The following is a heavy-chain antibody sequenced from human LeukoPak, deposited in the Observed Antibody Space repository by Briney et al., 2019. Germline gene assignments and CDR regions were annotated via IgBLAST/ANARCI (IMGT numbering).Heavy chain of an antibody. D-gene: IGHD4-17*01. CDR3: ARAAPYYGDDAYDI. CDR1: GGSSSGYY. Sequence: PSETLSLTCAVYGGSSSGYYWSWIRQPPGKGLEWIGEINHSGSTNYNPSLKSRVTISVDTSKNQFSLKLSSVTAADTAVYYCARAAPYYGDDAYDIWGQGTMVTVSS. J-gene: IGHJ3*02. CDR2: INHSGST. V-gene: IGHV4-34*01.